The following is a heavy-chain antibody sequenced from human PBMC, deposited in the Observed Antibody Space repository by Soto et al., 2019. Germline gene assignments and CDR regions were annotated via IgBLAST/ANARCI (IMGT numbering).Heavy chain of an antibody. CDR3: ARSLIGGTTPRYWYYYAMDA. CDR1: GFTFSNFA. V-gene: IGHV3-23*01. D-gene: IGHD1-1*01. Sequence: EVQLLESGGNLVQPGGSLRLSCGASGFTFSNFAMSWVRQAPGRGLEWVSGLSDSGTSTYYADSVRGRFSISRDNSNNTLYLQMNNLRADDTAVYYCARSLIGGTTPRYWYYYAMDAGGKGTTVTIS. J-gene: IGHJ6*04. CDR2: LSDSGTST.